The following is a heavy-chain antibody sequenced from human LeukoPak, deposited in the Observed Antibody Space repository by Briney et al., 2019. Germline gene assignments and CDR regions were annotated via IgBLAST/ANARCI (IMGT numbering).Heavy chain of an antibody. CDR1: GFTFSSYE. CDR3: AVLGITMIGGV. CDR2: ISNSGSTI. Sequence: GGSLRLSCAASGFTFSSYEMNWVRQAPGKGLEWVSYISNSGSTIYYADSVKGRFTISRDKAKNSLYLQMNSLRAEDTAVYYCAVLGITMIGGVWGKGTTVTIYS. V-gene: IGHV3-48*03. D-gene: IGHD3-10*02. J-gene: IGHJ6*04.